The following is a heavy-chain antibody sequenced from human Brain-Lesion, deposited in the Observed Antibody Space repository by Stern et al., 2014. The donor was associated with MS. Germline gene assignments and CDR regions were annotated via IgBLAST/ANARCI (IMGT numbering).Heavy chain of an antibody. V-gene: IGHV4-61*02. J-gene: IGHJ6*02. CDR2: IFNSGST. CDR1: GGSISSGGYY. CDR3: ARGRVVPGFQYYATDV. Sequence: VHLVESGPGLVKPSQTLSLSCTVSGGSISSGGYYWSWIRQPAGKGLAWIGRIFNSGSTSYTPSLKGRVPIPIDTPKNQFSLRLNSMTAADTAVYYCARGRVVPGFQYYATDVWGQGTTVIVSS. D-gene: IGHD2-2*01.